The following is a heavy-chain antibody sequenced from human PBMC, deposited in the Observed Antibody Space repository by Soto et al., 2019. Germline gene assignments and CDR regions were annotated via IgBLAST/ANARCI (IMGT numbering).Heavy chain of an antibody. CDR2: ISSSSSTI. V-gene: IGHV3-48*02. D-gene: IGHD3-22*01. J-gene: IGHJ3*02. CDR1: GFTFSSYS. CDR3: GGDSSGYYYPDVFDI. Sequence: LRLSCAASGFTFSSYSMNWVRQAPGKGLEWVSYISSSSSTIYYADSVKGRFTISRDNAKNSLYLQMNSLRDEDTAVYCCGGDSSGYYYPDVFDIWGQGTMVTVSS.